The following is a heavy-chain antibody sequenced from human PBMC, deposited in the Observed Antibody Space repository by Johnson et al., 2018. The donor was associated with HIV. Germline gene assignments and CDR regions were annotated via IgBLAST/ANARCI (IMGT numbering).Heavy chain of an antibody. CDR2: INADGSRL. V-gene: IGHV3-74*01. D-gene: IGHD2-15*01. Sequence: VQLVESGGGLVQPGGSLRLSCGASGFTFSDHWMQWVRQAPGTGLVWVSRINADGSRLTYADSVKGRFTIARDNAKNTLYLELKSLRSEDTAVYYCARTSCSGARCLGYDPFDVWGQGAMVTVSS. CDR3: ARTSCSGARCLGYDPFDV. J-gene: IGHJ3*01. CDR1: GFTFSDHW.